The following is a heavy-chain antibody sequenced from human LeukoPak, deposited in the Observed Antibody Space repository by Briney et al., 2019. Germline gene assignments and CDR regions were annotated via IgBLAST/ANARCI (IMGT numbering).Heavy chain of an antibody. CDR2: INQDGSAK. J-gene: IGHJ4*02. CDR1: GFIFSNYW. Sequence: GGSLRLSCAASGFIFSNYWMSWVRQAPGKGLEWVANINQDGSAKNYVGSVKGRFTISRDNTKKSLYLQMNSLRAEDTAVYYCARNDYWGQGTLVTVSS. V-gene: IGHV3-7*03. CDR3: ARNDY.